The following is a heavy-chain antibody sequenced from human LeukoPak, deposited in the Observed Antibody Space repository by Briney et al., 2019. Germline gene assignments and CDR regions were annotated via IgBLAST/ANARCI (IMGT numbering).Heavy chain of an antibody. D-gene: IGHD6-13*01. CDR1: GFTFSSYA. Sequence: AGGSLRLSCAASGFTFSSYAMSWVRQAPGMGLEWVSAISASGGSTYYADSVKGRFTISRDNSKSTLYLQMNTLRAEDTAVYYCAKRIAAAGPYFDYWGQGILVTVSS. CDR2: ISASGGST. CDR3: AKRIAAAGPYFDY. J-gene: IGHJ4*02. V-gene: IGHV3-23*01.